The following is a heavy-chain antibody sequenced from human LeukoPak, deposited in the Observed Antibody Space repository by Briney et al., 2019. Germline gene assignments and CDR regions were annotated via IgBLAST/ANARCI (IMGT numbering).Heavy chain of an antibody. CDR2: IYHSGST. CDR1: GGSISSSSYY. J-gene: IGHJ5*02. CDR3: ARAPMRGWFDP. Sequence: PSETLSLTCTVSGGSISSSSYYWGWIRQPPGKGLEWIGEIYHSGSTNYNPSLKSRVTISVDTSKHQFSLKLTSVTAADTAVYYCARAPMRGWFDPWGQGTLVTVSS. D-gene: IGHD3-22*01. V-gene: IGHV4-39*07.